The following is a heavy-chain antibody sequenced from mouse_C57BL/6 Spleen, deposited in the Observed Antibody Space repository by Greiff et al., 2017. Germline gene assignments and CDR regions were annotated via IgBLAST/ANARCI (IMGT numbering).Heavy chain of an antibody. V-gene: IGHV1-53*01. J-gene: IGHJ3*01. CDR1: GYTFTSYW. Sequence: QVQLQQPGTELVKPGASVKLSCKASGYTFTSYWMHWVKQRPGQGLEWIGNINPSNGGTNYNEKFKSKATLTVDKSSSTAYMQLSSLTSEDSAVYYGARPDGYYDGVAYWGQGTLVTVSA. D-gene: IGHD2-3*01. CDR2: INPSNGGT. CDR3: ARPDGYYDGVAY.